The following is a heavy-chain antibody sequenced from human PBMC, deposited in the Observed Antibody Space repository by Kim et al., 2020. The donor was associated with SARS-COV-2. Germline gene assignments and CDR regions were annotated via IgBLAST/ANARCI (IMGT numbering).Heavy chain of an antibody. J-gene: IGHJ4*02. Sequence: SETLSLTCAVYGGSFSGYYWSWIRQPPGKGLEWIGEINHSGSTNYNPSLKSRVTISVDTSKNQFSLKLSSVTAADTAVYYCARGPARAEDPIAVAGTTSYYFDYWGQGTLVTVSS. CDR1: GGSFSGYY. V-gene: IGHV4-34*01. D-gene: IGHD6-19*01. CDR3: ARGPARAEDPIAVAGTTSYYFDY. CDR2: INHSGST.